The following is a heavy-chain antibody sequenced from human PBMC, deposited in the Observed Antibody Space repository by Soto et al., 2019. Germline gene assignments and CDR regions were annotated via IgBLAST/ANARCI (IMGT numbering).Heavy chain of an antibody. CDR3: AKDRRAGGNSAFYFDF. D-gene: IGHD3-16*01. CDR1: GYTFTSYA. CDR2: INAGNGNT. Sequence: EASVKVSCKASGYTFTSYAMHWVRQAPGQRLEWMGWINAGNGNTKYSQKFQGRATITRDTSASTAYMERSSLRSDDTAVYYCAKDRRAGGNSAFYFDFWGQGAQVTVSS. J-gene: IGHJ4*02. V-gene: IGHV1-3*01.